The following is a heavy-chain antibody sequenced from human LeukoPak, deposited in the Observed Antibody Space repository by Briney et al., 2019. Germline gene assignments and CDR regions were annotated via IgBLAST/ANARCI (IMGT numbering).Heavy chain of an antibody. CDR1: GFTFSSYA. CDR3: AKGSRFGVVIIPYFDY. V-gene: IGHV3-23*01. CDR2: ISGSGGST. D-gene: IGHD3-3*01. J-gene: IGHJ4*02. Sequence: GGSLRLSCAASGFTFSSYAMSWVRQAPGKGLEWVSAISGSGGSTYYADSVKGRFTISRDNSKNTLYLQMNSLRAEDTAVYYCAKGSRFGVVIIPYFDYWGQGTLVTVSS.